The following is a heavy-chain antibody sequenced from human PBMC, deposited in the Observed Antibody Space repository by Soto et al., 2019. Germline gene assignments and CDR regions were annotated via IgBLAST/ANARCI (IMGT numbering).Heavy chain of an antibody. D-gene: IGHD5-18*01. Sequence: SVKVSCKASGGTFSSYTISWVRQAPGQGLEWMGRIIPILGIANYAQKFQGRVTITADKSTSTAYMELSSLRSEDTAVYYCARDIGGYSYGYYYGMDVWGQGTTVTVSS. CDR1: GGTFSSYT. J-gene: IGHJ6*02. CDR3: ARDIGGYSYGYYYGMDV. V-gene: IGHV1-69*04. CDR2: IIPILGIA.